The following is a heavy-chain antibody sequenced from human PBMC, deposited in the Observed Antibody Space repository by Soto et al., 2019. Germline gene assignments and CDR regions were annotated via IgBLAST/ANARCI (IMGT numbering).Heavy chain of an antibody. CDR2: INHSGSA. CDR3: ARGLITGSHYSGGWYYFDS. Sequence: QVQLQQSGAGLLKPSETLSLTCTVYGESFSGYIWTWIRQAPGKGLQWLGQINHSGSAYYNPSLKSRVTISLHPSNSQFSLELSSVTAADTAVYYCARGLITGSHYSGGWYYFDSWGQGTQVTVSS. CDR1: GESFSGYI. D-gene: IGHD6-19*01. J-gene: IGHJ4*02. V-gene: IGHV4-34*01.